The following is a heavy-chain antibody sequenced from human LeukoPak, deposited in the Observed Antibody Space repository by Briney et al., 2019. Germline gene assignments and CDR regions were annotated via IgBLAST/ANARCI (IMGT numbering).Heavy chain of an antibody. CDR3: ATRVTADSYDASDI. CDR1: GFTFRSFS. D-gene: IGHD2-21*02. V-gene: IGHV3-21*06. CDR2: ISSTSNHK. J-gene: IGHJ3*02. Sequence: KTGGSLRLSCAASGFTFRSFSMTWVRQAPGKGLEWVASISSTSNHKYHADSVKGRFTISRDNDKNSLYLQMNSLTAEDTALYYCATRVTADSYDASDIWGQGTMVTVSS.